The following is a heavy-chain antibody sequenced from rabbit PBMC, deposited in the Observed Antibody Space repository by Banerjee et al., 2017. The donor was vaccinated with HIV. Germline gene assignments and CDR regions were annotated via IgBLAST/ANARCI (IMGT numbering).Heavy chain of an antibody. CDR1: GFSFSSNYY. CDR3: ARGADYAGYGFKL. D-gene: IGHD7-1*01. CDR2: IYTGSGST. V-gene: IGHV1S45*01. Sequence: QEQLEESGGDLVKPEGSLTLTCTASGFSFSSNYYMCWVRQAPGKGLEWIGCIYTGSGSTYYASWAKGRFTISKTSSTTVTLQMTSLTAADTATYFCARGADYAGYGFKLWGPGTLVTVS. J-gene: IGHJ4*01.